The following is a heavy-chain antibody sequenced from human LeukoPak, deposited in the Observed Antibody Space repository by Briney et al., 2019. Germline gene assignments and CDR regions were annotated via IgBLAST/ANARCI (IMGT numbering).Heavy chain of an antibody. V-gene: IGHV3-66*01. CDR3: ASDSYSPEYFQH. Sequence: PGGSLRLSCAASGLTISNNFMGWVRQAPGKGLEWVSLIYSGGSTYSADSVKGRFTISRDNSKYTLHLQMNSLRAEDTAVYYCASDSYSPEYFQHWGQGTLVTVSS. CDR1: GLTISNNF. D-gene: IGHD2-15*01. CDR2: IYSGGST. J-gene: IGHJ1*01.